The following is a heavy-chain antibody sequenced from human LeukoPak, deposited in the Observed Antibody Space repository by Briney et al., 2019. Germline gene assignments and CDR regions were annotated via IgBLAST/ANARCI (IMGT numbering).Heavy chain of an antibody. V-gene: IGHV3-30*04. Sequence: GGSPRLSCAASGFTFSNYAIHWVRQAPGKGLEWVAVISYDGTKKYYAHSVKGRFTISRDNSNNTLYLQMNSLRAEDTAVYYCARGRSRGVRFDYWGQGTLVTVSS. CDR3: ARGRSRGVRFDY. J-gene: IGHJ4*02. CDR1: GFTFSNYA. D-gene: IGHD3-10*01. CDR2: ISYDGTKK.